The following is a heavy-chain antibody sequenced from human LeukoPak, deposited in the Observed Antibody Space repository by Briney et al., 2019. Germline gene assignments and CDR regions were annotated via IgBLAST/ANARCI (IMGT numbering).Heavy chain of an antibody. Sequence: GGSLRLSCAASGFTFSSYAMHWVRQAPGKGLEWVAVISYDGSNKYYADSVKGRFTISRDNSKNTLYLQMNSLRAEDTAVYYCARDPTSGSGSYIDYWGQGTLVTVSS. CDR3: ARDPTSGSGSYIDY. CDR1: GFTFSSYA. D-gene: IGHD3-10*01. CDR2: ISYDGSNK. J-gene: IGHJ4*02. V-gene: IGHV3-30-3*01.